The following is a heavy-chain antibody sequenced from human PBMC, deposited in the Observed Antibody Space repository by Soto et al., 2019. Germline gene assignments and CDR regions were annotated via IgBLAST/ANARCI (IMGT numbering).Heavy chain of an antibody. CDR1: GGSISSYY. Sequence: QVQLQESGPGLVKPSETLSLTCTVSGGSISSYYWSWIRQPPGKGLEWIGYIYYSGSTNYNPALKSRVTISVDTPKNQFSLKLSSVTAADTAVYYCARGYCSGGSCFRPGVDYWGQGTLVTVSS. CDR3: ARGYCSGGSCFRPGVDY. CDR2: IYYSGST. V-gene: IGHV4-59*08. D-gene: IGHD2-15*01. J-gene: IGHJ4*02.